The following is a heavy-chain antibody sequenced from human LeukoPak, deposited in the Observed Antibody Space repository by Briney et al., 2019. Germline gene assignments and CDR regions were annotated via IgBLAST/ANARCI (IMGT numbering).Heavy chain of an antibody. J-gene: IGHJ4*02. Sequence: SETLSLTCTVSGGSISSSSYYWGWIRQPPGKGLEWIGSIYYSGSTYYNPSLKSRVTISVDTSKNQFSLKLSSVTAADTAVYYCARLPLTGDYDNWGQGTLVTVSS. D-gene: IGHD7-27*01. V-gene: IGHV4-39*01. CDR2: IYYSGST. CDR1: GGSISSSSYY. CDR3: ARLPLTGDYDN.